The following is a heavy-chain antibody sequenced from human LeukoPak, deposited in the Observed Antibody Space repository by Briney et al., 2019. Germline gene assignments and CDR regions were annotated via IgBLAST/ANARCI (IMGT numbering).Heavy chain of an antibody. J-gene: IGHJ4*02. CDR2: VSSDGGST. CDR1: GFTFSNFP. CDR3: VKAILFGSVSYYAD. Sequence: PGGSLRLSCSASGFTFSNFPMHWVRQAPGKGLEYVSAVSSDGGSTYYADSVRGRFTISRDNSKNTLFLQMGSLRPEDTAVYYCVKAILFGSVSYYADWGQGTLVTVSS. D-gene: IGHD3-22*01. V-gene: IGHV3-64D*09.